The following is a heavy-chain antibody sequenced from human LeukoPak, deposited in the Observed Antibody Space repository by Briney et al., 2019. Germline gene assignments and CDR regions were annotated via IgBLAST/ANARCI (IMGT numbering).Heavy chain of an antibody. V-gene: IGHV1-69*13. CDR2: IIPIFGTA. D-gene: IGHD2-2*01. CDR3: ARHHLDIVVVPAAMLDV. J-gene: IGHJ6*02. CDR1: GGTFISYA. Sequence: ASVKVSCKASGGTFISYAISWVRQAPGQGLEWMGGIIPIFGTANYAQKFQGRVTITADESTSTAYMELSSLRSEDTAVYYCARHHLDIVVVPAAMLDVWGQGTTVTVSS.